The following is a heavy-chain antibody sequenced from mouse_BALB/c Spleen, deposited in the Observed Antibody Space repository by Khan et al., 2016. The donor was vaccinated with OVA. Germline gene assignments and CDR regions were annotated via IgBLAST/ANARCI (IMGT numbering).Heavy chain of an antibody. J-gene: IGHJ1*01. CDR1: GFTFSSYA. CDR2: ISSGGST. CDR3: ARHSYYGNRYFDV. D-gene: IGHD1-1*01. Sequence: EVQLVESGGGLVKPGRCLKLSCAASGFTFSSYAMPWVRQTPEKRLEWVASISSGGSTYYHDSVKCRFTICKDNARNNVYLKMSSLRSEDTAMYYCARHSYYGNRYFDVWGAGTTVTVSS. V-gene: IGHV5-6-5*01.